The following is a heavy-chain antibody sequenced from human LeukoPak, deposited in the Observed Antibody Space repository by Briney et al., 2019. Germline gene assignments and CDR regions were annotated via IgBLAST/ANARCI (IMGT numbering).Heavy chain of an antibody. Sequence: GGSLRLSCAASGFDFSSNWMHWVRHAPGQGLVWVSRIKGDGISTNYADSVKGRFTISRDNSKNTLYLQMNSLRAEDTAVYYCARDSAYLEWLADYWGQGTLVTVSS. CDR2: IKGDGIST. CDR1: GFDFSSNW. V-gene: IGHV3-74*01. J-gene: IGHJ4*02. D-gene: IGHD3-3*01. CDR3: ARDSAYLEWLADY.